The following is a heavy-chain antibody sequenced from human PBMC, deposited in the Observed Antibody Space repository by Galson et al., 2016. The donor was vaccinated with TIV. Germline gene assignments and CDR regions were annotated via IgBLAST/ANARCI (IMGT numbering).Heavy chain of an antibody. CDR2: IIPIIGMT. D-gene: IGHD6-6*01. Sequence: SVKVSCKAFGVIFTNYAISWVRQVPGQGLEWMGRIIPIIGMTNYAQKFQGRVTITADTSTNTAYMELGSLRSEDTAIYYCARAGVGAARDGGDYWGQGTLVTVSS. V-gene: IGHV1-69*04. J-gene: IGHJ4*02. CDR3: ARAGVGAARDGGDY. CDR1: GVIFTNYA.